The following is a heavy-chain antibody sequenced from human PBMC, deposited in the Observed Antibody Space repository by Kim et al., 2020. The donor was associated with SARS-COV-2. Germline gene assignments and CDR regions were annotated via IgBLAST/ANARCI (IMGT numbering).Heavy chain of an antibody. CDR3: AKDLYDFWSGYYYYGMDV. CDR2: IYSGGSST. V-gene: IGHV3-23*03. J-gene: IGHJ6*02. CDR1: GFTFSSYA. Sequence: GGSLRLSCAASGFTFSSYAMSWVRQAPGKGLEWVSVIYSGGSSTYYADSVKGRFTISRDNSKNTLYLQMNSLRAEDTAVYYCAKDLYDFWSGYYYYGMDVWGQGTTVTVSS. D-gene: IGHD3-3*01.